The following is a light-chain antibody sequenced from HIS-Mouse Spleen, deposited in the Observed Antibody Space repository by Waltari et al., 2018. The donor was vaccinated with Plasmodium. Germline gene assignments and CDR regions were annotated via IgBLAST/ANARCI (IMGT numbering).Light chain of an antibody. CDR1: QDIRNY. V-gene: IGKV1-33*01. CDR3: QQYDNLPPLFT. Sequence: DLQMTQSPSSLSASVGDRVPIPCQASQDIRNYLNWYQQKPGKAPKLLIYDASNLETGVPSRFSGSGSGTDFTFTISSLQPEDIATYYCQQYDNLPPLFTFGPGTKVDIK. J-gene: IGKJ3*01. CDR2: DAS.